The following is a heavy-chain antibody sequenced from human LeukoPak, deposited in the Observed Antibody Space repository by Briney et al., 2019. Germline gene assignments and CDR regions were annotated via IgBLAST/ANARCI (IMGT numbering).Heavy chain of an antibody. J-gene: IGHJ4*02. CDR3: ARHIGTTSSDYYPY. Sequence: SETVSLTCSVSGGSISSYYWSWIRQPPGKGLEWIGYIYYSGSTNYNPSLKSRVTISVDTSKNQFSLILSSVTAADTAVYYCARHIGTTSSDYYPYWGQGTLVTVSS. D-gene: IGHD3-22*01. CDR2: IYYSGST. CDR1: GGSISSYY. V-gene: IGHV4-59*08.